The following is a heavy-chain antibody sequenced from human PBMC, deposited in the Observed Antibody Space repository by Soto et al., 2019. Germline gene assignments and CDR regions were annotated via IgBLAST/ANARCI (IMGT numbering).Heavy chain of an antibody. CDR1: GYTFTSYG. J-gene: IGHJ4*02. Sequence: QVQLVQSGAEVKKPGASVKVSCKASGYTFTSYGISWVRQAPGQGLEWMGWISAYNGNTNYAQKLQGRVTMTTDTSTSTAYXXXXXXXXXXXXXXXXXXXXXXYVCDYWGQGTLVTV. CDR2: ISAYNGNT. D-gene: IGHD4-17*01. CDR3: XXXXXXYVCDY. V-gene: IGHV1-18*01.